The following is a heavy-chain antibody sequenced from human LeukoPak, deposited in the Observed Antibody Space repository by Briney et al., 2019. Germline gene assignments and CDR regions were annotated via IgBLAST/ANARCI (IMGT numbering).Heavy chain of an antibody. CDR1: GFTFSSYW. Sequence: GGSLRLSCAASGFTFSSYWMHWVRQAPGEGLVWVSRINSDGSSTSYADSVKGRFTISRDNAKNTLYLQMNSLRAEDTAVYYCARDRAPYDYVWGSYPLPLVWGQGTLVTVSS. D-gene: IGHD3-16*02. V-gene: IGHV3-74*01. J-gene: IGHJ4*02. CDR2: INSDGSST. CDR3: ARDRAPYDYVWGSYPLPLV.